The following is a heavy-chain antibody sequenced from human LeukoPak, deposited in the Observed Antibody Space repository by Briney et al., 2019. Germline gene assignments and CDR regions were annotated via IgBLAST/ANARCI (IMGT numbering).Heavy chain of an antibody. D-gene: IGHD1-26*01. CDR3: AKMMMFQVGPASDY. CDR2: ITSQAGTT. J-gene: IGHJ4*02. Sequence: GGSLRLSCVVSGFTFSSYVMNCVRQAPGKGLEWVAGITSQAGTTFYADSVKGRFTISRDNSKNTLYLQMNSLRGEDTAVYYCAKMMMFQVGPASDYWGQGTLVTVSS. V-gene: IGHV3-23*01. CDR1: GFTFSSYV.